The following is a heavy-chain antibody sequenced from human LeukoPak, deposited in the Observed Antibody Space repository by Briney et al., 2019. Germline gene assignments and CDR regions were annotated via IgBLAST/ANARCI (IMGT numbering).Heavy chain of an antibody. Sequence: GGSLRLSCAASGFTVSSNYMSWVRQAPGKGLEWVSVIYSGGSTYYADSVKGRFTISRDNSKNTLYLQMNSLRAEDTAVYYCARDLLITMIVTMDVWGKGTTVTVSS. CDR2: IYSGGST. CDR3: ARDLLITMIVTMDV. J-gene: IGHJ6*04. D-gene: IGHD3-22*01. V-gene: IGHV3-53*01. CDR1: GFTVSSNY.